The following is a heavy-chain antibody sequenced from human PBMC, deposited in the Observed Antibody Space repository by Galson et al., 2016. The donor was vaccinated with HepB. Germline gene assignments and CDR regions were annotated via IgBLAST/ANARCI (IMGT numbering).Heavy chain of an antibody. Sequence: SETLSLTCTVSGGSISSGFYYWSWIRQPPGKGLEWIGNIFYSGSTYYNPSLTSRVTISSDTSKNQFSLKLSSVTAADTAVYYCTSAARALDYWGQGTMVTGSS. CDR1: GGSISSGFYY. CDR3: TSAARALDY. J-gene: IGHJ4*02. CDR2: IFYSGST. D-gene: IGHD6-6*01. V-gene: IGHV4-39*07.